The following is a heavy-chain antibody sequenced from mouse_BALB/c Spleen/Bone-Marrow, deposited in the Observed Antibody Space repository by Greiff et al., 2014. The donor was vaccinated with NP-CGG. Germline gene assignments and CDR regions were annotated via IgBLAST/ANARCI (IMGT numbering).Heavy chain of an antibody. CDR1: GYAFTSYW. D-gene: IGHD2-4*01. V-gene: IGHV1S127*01. CDR3: TRGDYDWYFDV. Sequence: QVQLQQSGAELVKPGASVKMSCKASGYAFTSYWMHWVKQRPGQGLEWIVVIDPSDSYTSYNQKFKGKATLTVGTSSSTAYMQLSSLTSEDSAVYYCTRGDYDWYFDVWGAGTTVTVSS. CDR2: IDPSDSYT. J-gene: IGHJ1*01.